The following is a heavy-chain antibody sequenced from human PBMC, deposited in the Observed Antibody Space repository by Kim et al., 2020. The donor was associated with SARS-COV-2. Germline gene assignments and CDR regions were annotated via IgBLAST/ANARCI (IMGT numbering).Heavy chain of an antibody. CDR1: GFTLSSCA. CDR3: AKKHSSGWYFDD. CDR2: ISASGDST. Sequence: GGSLRLSCAASGFTLSSCAMSWVRQAPGKGLEWVSDISASGDSTYYGDSVKGRFTISRENAKKMLYLQMNSLRVEDTAVYYCAKKHSSGWYFDDWGQGT. J-gene: IGHJ4*02. V-gene: IGHV3-23*01. D-gene: IGHD6-19*01.